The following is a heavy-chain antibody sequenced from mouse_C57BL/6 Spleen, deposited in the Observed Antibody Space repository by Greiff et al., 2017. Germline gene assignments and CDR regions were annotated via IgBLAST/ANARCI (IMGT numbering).Heavy chain of an antibody. CDR3: ARNYGNYVDY. D-gene: IGHD2-1*01. V-gene: IGHV1-42*01. CDR1: GYSFTGYY. J-gene: IGHJ2*01. CDR2: FNPSTGGT. Sequence: VQLQQSGPELVKPGASVKISCKASGYSFTGYYMNWVKQSPEKSLEWIGEFNPSTGGTTYNQKFKAKATLTVDKSSSTAYMQLKSLTSEDSAVYYCARNYGNYVDYWGQGTTLTVSS.